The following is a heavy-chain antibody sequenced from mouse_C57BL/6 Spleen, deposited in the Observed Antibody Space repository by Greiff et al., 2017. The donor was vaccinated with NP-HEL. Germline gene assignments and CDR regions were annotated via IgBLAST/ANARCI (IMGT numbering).Heavy chain of an antibody. Sequence: QVQLQQPGAELVRPGSSVKLSCKASGYTFTSYWMHWVKQRPIQGLEWIGNIDPSDSETHYNQKFKDKATLTVDNSSSTAYMQLSSLTSEDSAVYYCARLYGSSYLDYWGQGTTLTVSS. D-gene: IGHD1-1*01. V-gene: IGHV1-52*01. CDR3: ARLYGSSYLDY. CDR2: IDPSDSET. J-gene: IGHJ2*01. CDR1: GYTFTSYW.